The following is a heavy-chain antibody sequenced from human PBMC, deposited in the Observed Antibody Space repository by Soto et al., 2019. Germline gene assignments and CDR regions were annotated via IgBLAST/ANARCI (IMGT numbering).Heavy chain of an antibody. CDR3: AKNQGVELVPLATVDWFDP. CDR1: GFIFENFG. V-gene: IGHV3-23*01. Sequence: GSLRLSCAASGFIFENFGMSWVRQAPGKGLEWISSISGSGFKKYYADSVKGRFTISRDNSKSTVYLELNNLSAEDTAVYHCAKNQGVELVPLATVDWFDPWGQGSVVTAPQ. D-gene: IGHD1-26*01. J-gene: IGHJ5*02. CDR2: ISGSGFKK.